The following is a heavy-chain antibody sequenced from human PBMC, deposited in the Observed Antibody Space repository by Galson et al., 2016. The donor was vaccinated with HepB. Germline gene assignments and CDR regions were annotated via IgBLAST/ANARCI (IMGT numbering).Heavy chain of an antibody. CDR3: ARTNPDYGDYDY. J-gene: IGHJ4*02. V-gene: IGHV3-53*04. D-gene: IGHD4-17*01. CDR2: IYTGGST. CDR1: GFTVSSNY. Sequence: SLILSCAASGFTVSSNYMSWVRQAPGKGLEWVSIIYTGGSTYYADSVKGRFTTSRHNSKNTLYLQMNSLRAEDTAVYYCARTNPDYGDYDYWGQGALVTVSS.